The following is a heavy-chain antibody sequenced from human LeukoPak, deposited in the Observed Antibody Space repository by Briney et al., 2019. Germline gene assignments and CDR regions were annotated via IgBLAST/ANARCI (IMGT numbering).Heavy chain of an antibody. CDR2: MNPSSGNT. CDR1: GYTFTNYD. J-gene: IGHJ4*02. Sequence: GASVKVSCKASGYTFTNYDINWVRQATGQGLEWMGWMNPSSGNTGYAQKFQGRVSMTRNTSISTAYMELSSLRSEDTAVYYCARGIGSTTVTTLEYYFDYWGQGTLVTVSS. D-gene: IGHD4-17*01. V-gene: IGHV1-8*01. CDR3: ARGIGSTTVTTLEYYFDY.